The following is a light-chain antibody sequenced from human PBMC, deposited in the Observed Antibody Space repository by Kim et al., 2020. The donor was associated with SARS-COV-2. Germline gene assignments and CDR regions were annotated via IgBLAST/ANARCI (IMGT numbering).Light chain of an antibody. CDR3: QQYENLPPT. CDR2: DSS. V-gene: IGKV1-33*01. CDR1: KDIKNY. Sequence: PSVGDRVTITCQASKDIKNYLNWYQQKPGEAPKLLIYDSSNLRTGVPSRFSGSGSETNFTFTISSLQAEDIATYYCQQYENLPPTFGQGTKVDIK. J-gene: IGKJ1*01.